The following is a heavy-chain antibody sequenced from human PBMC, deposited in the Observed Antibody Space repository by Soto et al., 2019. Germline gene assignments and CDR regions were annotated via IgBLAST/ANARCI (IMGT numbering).Heavy chain of an antibody. V-gene: IGHV4-30-2*01. CDR2: IFPSGAT. J-gene: IGHJ4*02. CDR1: GGSLSGATYS. CDR3: ARSREFDY. Sequence: SETLSLTCGVSGGSLSGATYSWNWIRQPPGKGLEWIGYIFPSGATYYNPSLKSRVTISIDVSKNQFSLSLRSLTAADTAVYYCARSREFDYWSQGTLVTVSS.